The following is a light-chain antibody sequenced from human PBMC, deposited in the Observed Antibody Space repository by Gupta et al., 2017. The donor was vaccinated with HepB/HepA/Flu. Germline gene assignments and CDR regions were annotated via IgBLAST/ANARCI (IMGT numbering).Light chain of an antibody. CDR1: PNIDVH. J-gene: IGKJ1*01. V-gene: IGKV3-15*01. Sequence: DTVMTQSPATLSVSPGDRVTLSCRASPNIDVHLSWFQQKPGQAPRLLIYRASTRATDIPVRFSGSGSGTEFTLTINSLQSEDFAVYYCQQFNKWPRTFGQGTRVDIK. CDR2: RAS. CDR3: QQFNKWPRT.